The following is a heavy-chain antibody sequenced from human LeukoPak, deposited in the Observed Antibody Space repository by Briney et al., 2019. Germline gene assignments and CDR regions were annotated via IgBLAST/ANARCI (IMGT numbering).Heavy chain of an antibody. J-gene: IGHJ2*01. D-gene: IGHD6-19*01. CDR2: IYYSGST. CDR3: ARRNSGWYPHWYFDL. CDR1: GGSISSYY. V-gene: IGHV4-39*07. Sequence: SETLSLTCTVSGGSISSYYWGWIRQPPGKGLEWIGSIYYSGSTYYNPSLKSRVTISVDTSKNQFSLKLSSVTAADTAVYYCARRNSGWYPHWYFDLWGRGTLVTVSS.